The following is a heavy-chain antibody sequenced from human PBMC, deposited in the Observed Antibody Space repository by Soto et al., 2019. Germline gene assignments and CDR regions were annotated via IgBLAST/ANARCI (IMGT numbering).Heavy chain of an antibody. D-gene: IGHD5-18*01. J-gene: IGHJ4*02. V-gene: IGHV1-69*06. CDR3: ARDKGYSYGSYKSYFDY. CDR2: IIPIFGTA. Sequence: SVKVSCKASGGTFSSYAISWVRQAPGQGLEWMGGIIPIFGTANYAQKFQGRVTITADKSTSTAYMELSSLRSEDTAVYYCARDKGYSYGSYKSYFDYWGQGTLVTVSS. CDR1: GGTFSSYA.